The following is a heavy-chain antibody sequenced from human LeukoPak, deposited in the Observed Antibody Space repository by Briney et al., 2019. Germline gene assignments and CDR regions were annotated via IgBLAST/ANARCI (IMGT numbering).Heavy chain of an antibody. Sequence: SETLSLTCTVSGGSISSGGSYWSWIRQHPGKGLEWIGYIYYSGSTYYNPSLKSRVTISVDTSKNQFSLKLSSVTAADTAVYYCARGIRGTAAGFFDYWGQGTLVTVSS. CDR2: IYYSGST. V-gene: IGHV4-31*03. CDR3: ARGIRGTAAGFFDY. CDR1: GGSISSGGSY. D-gene: IGHD6-13*01. J-gene: IGHJ4*02.